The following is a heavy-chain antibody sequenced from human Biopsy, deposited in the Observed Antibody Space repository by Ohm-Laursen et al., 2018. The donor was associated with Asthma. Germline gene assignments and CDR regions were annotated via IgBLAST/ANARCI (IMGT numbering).Heavy chain of an antibody. CDR2: IWYDGSNK. V-gene: IGHV3-33*08. Sequence: RSLRLSCAASGFSFNSYGMHWVRQAPGKGLEWVAVIWYDGSNKYYADSVKGRFTISRDNAENTLYLRMNSLRAEDTAVYYCARVSALYDFWSGYSLYDYWGQGTLVTVSS. CDR1: GFSFNSYG. CDR3: ARVSALYDFWSGYSLYDY. J-gene: IGHJ4*02. D-gene: IGHD3-3*01.